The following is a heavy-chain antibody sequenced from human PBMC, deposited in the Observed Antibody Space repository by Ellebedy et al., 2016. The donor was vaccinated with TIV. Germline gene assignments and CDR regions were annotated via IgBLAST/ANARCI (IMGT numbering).Heavy chain of an antibody. J-gene: IGHJ4*02. V-gene: IGHV1-8*01. Sequence: AASVKVSCKASGYSFSTYDINWVRQATGQGLEWVGWMNPNSGNTGSAQKFQGRVTMTRDSSIRTAYMELSSLRSEDTAVYYCGRGRGYASTGRVYYFDYWGQGSLVTVSS. CDR2: MNPNSGNT. CDR3: GRGRGYASTGRVYYFDY. D-gene: IGHD2-15*01. CDR1: GYSFSTYD.